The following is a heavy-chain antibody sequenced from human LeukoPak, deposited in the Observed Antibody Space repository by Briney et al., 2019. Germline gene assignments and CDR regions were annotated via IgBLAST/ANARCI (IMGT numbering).Heavy chain of an antibody. Sequence: GGSLRLSCAASGFTFSSYAMSWVRQAPGKGLEWVSAISGSGGSTYYADSVKGRFTISRDNSKNTLYLQMNSLRAEDTAVYYCAKDPLGYCSSTSCSTSPNWFDPWGQGTLVTVSS. CDR3: AKDPLGYCSSTSCSTSPNWFDP. J-gene: IGHJ5*02. V-gene: IGHV3-23*01. CDR1: GFTFSSYA. CDR2: ISGSGGST. D-gene: IGHD2-2*01.